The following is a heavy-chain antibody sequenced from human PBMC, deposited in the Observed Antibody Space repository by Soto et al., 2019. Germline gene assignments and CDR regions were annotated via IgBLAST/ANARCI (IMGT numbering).Heavy chain of an antibody. J-gene: IGHJ6*02. Sequence: GASVKVSCKASGFTFTSTAVQWVRQARGQRLEWIGWIVVGGGNTTYAQKFQDRATITRDKSTSTAYMELSSLTSEDTAVYYCAATYYDSSGYYPLYYFYYGLDAWGQGTTVTVSS. V-gene: IGHV1-58*01. CDR3: AATYYDSSGYYPLYYFYYGLDA. CDR2: IVVGGGNT. CDR1: GFTFTSTA. D-gene: IGHD3-22*01.